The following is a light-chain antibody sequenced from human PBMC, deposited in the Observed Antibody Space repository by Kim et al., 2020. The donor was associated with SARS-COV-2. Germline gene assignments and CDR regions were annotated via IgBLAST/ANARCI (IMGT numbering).Light chain of an antibody. V-gene: IGKV1-5*03. CDR1: QSISTW. CDR2: ESS. J-gene: IGKJ2*01. Sequence: DIQMTQSPSTLSASVGDRVTITCRASQSISTWLAWYQQKPGTAPKLLIYESSSLESVVPSRFSGSGSGTEFTLTISSLQPDDFATYYCQQYNSYLYTFGQGTKLEI. CDR3: QQYNSYLYT.